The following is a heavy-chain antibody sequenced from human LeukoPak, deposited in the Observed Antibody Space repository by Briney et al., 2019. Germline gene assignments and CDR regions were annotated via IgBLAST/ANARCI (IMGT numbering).Heavy chain of an antibody. CDR3: ARDRGNYGDSH. CDR2: IWYDGSNK. V-gene: IGHV3-33*01. Sequence: GGSLRLSCAASGFTFSSYGTHWVRQAPGKGLEWVAVIWYDGSNKYYADSVEGRFTISRDNSKNTLYLQMNSLRAEDTAVYYCARDRGNYGDSHWGQGTLVTVSS. D-gene: IGHD4-17*01. J-gene: IGHJ4*02. CDR1: GFTFSSYG.